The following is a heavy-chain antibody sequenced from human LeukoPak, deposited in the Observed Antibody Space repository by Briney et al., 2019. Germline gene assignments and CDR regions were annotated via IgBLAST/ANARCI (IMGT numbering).Heavy chain of an antibody. J-gene: IGHJ5*02. D-gene: IGHD1-26*01. V-gene: IGHV3-7*03. Sequence: GGSLRLSCAASGFTLSDSWMSWVRQAPGKGLEWVANMNQDGSEKDYVDSVKGRFTISRDNARNSLYLQMNSLRAEDTAVYYCARLIGNSGSQNWFDPWGQGTLVTVSS. CDR1: GFTLSDSW. CDR2: MNQDGSEK. CDR3: ARLIGNSGSQNWFDP.